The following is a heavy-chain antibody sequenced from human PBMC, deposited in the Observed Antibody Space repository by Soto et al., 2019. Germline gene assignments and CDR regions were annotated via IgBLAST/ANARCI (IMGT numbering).Heavy chain of an antibody. J-gene: IGHJ3*02. CDR3: ARATNPNIVVVVAATIGGAFDI. D-gene: IGHD2-15*01. CDR2: INPNSGGT. V-gene: IGHV1-2*04. CDR1: GYTFTGYY. Sequence: ASVKVSCKASGYTFTGYYMHWVRQAPGQGLEWMGWINPNSGGTNYAQKFQGWVTMTRDTSISTAYMELSRLRSDDTAVYYCARATNPNIVVVVAATIGGAFDIWGQGTMVTVS.